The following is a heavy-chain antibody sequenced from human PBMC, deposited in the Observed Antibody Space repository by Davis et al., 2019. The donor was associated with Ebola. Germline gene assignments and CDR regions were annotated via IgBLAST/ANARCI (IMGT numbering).Heavy chain of an antibody. V-gene: IGHV3-73*01. CDR1: GFTFSGSA. CDR3: SSTAAGIDY. Sequence: GESLKISCAASGFTFSGSAMHWVRQASGKGLEWVGRIRSKANSYATAYAASVTGRFTISRDDSKNTAYLQMNSLKTEDTAAYYCSSTAAGIDYWGQGTLVTVSS. CDR2: IRSKANSYAT. D-gene: IGHD6-13*01. J-gene: IGHJ4*02.